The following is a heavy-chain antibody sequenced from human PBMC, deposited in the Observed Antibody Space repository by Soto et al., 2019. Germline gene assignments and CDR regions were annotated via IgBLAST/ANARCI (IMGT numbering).Heavy chain of an antibody. V-gene: IGHV3-73*01. CDR3: TRQTDAVQWLVVPTDYNFDY. CDR1: GFTFGGSA. CDR2: IRSKPNSYAT. Sequence: PGGALRLSCAASGFTFGGSAMHWVRQASGKGLEWVGHIRSKPNSYATAYSESVKGRFTISRDDSMNTAYLQMNSLKTEDTAVYFCTRQTDAVQWLVVPTDYNFDYWGQGTLVTVSS. J-gene: IGHJ4*02. D-gene: IGHD6-19*01.